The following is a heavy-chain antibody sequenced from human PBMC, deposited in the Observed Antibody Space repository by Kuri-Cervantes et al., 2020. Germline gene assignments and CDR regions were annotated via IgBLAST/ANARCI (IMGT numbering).Heavy chain of an antibody. V-gene: IGHV4-34*01. CDR1: GGSFSGYY. CDR3: ARLAIVGYSFDL. D-gene: IGHD2-21*01. CDR2: INHSGST. J-gene: IGHJ3*01. Sequence: SETLSLTCSVYGGSFSGYYWSWIRQPPGKGLEWIGEINHSGSTNYNPSLKSRVTISVDTSKNQFSLKLSSVTAADTAVYYCARLAIVGYSFDLWGLGTMVTVSS.